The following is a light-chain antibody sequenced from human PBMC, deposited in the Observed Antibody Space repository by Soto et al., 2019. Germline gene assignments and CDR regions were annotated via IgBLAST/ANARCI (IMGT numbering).Light chain of an antibody. V-gene: IGLV6-57*04. CDR1: SGSIATNY. CDR3: QSYDDTNQV. Sequence: NFMLTQPHSVSESPGKSVIISCTRSSGSIATNYVQWYQQRPGSAPTTVIYEDYERPSGVPDRFSGSIDSSSNSASLTISGLKTEDEADYYCQSYDDTNQVFGGGTKLTV. J-gene: IGLJ3*02. CDR2: EDY.